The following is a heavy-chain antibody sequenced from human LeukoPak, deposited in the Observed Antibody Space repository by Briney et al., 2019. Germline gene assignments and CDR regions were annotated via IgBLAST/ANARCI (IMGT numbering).Heavy chain of an antibody. CDR2: IHYTGDT. V-gene: IGHV4-39*02. Sequence: GSLRLSCAASGFTFSSYWMSWIRQSPGKGLEWIGSIHYTGDTYYNPSLKNRVTVSIDTSQNHFSLKVNSVTATDTAVYYCARRDRYSSGQFDHWGQGTLVTVSS. CDR3: ARRDRYSSGQFDH. D-gene: IGHD5-18*01. J-gene: IGHJ4*02. CDR1: GFTFSSYW.